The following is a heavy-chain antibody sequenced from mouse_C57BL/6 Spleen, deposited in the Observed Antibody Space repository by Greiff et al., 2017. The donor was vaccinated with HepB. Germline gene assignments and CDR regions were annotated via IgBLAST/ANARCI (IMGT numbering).Heavy chain of an antibody. CDR3: ARTTTGYAMDY. V-gene: IGHV1-80*01. CDR2: IYPGDGDT. CDR1: GYAFSSYW. D-gene: IGHD1-1*01. Sequence: VQLQQSGAELVKPGASVKISCKASGYAFSSYWMNWVKQRPGKGLEWIGQIYPGDGDTNYNGKFKGKATLTADKSSSTAYMQLSSLTSEDSAVYFCARTTTGYAMDYWGQGTSVTVSS. J-gene: IGHJ4*01.